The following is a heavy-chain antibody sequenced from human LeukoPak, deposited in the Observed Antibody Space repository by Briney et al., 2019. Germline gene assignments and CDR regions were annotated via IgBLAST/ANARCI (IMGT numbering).Heavy chain of an antibody. D-gene: IGHD3-10*01. CDR3: AREGSPRPHVDY. J-gene: IGHJ4*02. V-gene: IGHV4-38-2*02. CDR1: GYSISSGYY. CDR2: IYHRGST. Sequence: SETLSLTCTVSGYSISSGYYWGWIRQPPGKGLEWIGSIYHRGSTYYNPSLKSRVTISVDTSKNQFSLKLSSVTAADTAVYYCAREGSPRPHVDYWGQGTLVTVSS.